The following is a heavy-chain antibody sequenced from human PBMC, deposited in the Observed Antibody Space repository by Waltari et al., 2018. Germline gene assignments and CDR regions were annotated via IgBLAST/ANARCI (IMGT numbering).Heavy chain of an antibody. D-gene: IGHD1-26*01. V-gene: IGHV3-30*18. CDR2: ISYDGSNK. CDR3: AKEAREWELPFGYYFDY. J-gene: IGHJ4*02. CDR1: GFTFSSYG. Sequence: QVQLVESGGGVVQPGRSLRLSCAASGFTFSSYGMHWVRQAPGKGLEWVAVISYDGSNKYYADSVKGRFTISRDNSKNTLYLQMNSLRAEDTAVYYCAKEAREWELPFGYYFDYWGQGTLVTVSS.